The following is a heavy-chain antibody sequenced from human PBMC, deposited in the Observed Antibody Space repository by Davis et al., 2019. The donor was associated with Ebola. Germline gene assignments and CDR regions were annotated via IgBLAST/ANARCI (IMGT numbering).Heavy chain of an antibody. CDR3: AKVSGPYCSGGSCPGWFDY. D-gene: IGHD2-15*01. Sequence: GESLKISCAASGFTVSSNYMSWVRQAPGKGLEWVSAISGSGGSTYYADSVKGRFTISRDNSKNTLYLQMNSLRAEDTAVYYCAKVSGPYCSGGSCPGWFDYWGQGTLVTVSS. CDR2: ISGSGGST. J-gene: IGHJ4*02. V-gene: IGHV3-23*01. CDR1: GFTVSSNY.